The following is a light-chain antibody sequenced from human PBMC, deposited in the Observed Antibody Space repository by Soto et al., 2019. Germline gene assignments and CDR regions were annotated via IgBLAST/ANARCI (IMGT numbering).Light chain of an antibody. CDR3: QKYNSAPWT. J-gene: IGKJ1*01. Sequence: DIQMTQSPSSLSASVGDRVTITCRASQGISNYLAWYHQKPGKVPKLLIYAASTLQSGVPSRFSGSGSGTDYTLTISSLQPEDVANYYCQKYNSAPWTIGQGTKVEIK. CDR2: AAS. V-gene: IGKV1-27*01. CDR1: QGISNY.